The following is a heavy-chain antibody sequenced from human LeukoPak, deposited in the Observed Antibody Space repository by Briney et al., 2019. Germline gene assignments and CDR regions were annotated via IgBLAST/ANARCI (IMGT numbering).Heavy chain of an antibody. CDR2: INQDGSEI. V-gene: IGHV3-7*01. J-gene: IGHJ4*02. Sequence: GVSLRLSCAASGFTFSNYWMSWVRQAPGKGLEWLANINQDGSEIYYVDSVKGRFTISRDNAKNSLYLQMNSLRAEDTAVYYCASLRGHKVVGDTDRLDYWGQGTLVTVSS. D-gene: IGHD1-26*01. CDR3: ASLRGHKVVGDTDRLDY. CDR1: GFTFSNYW.